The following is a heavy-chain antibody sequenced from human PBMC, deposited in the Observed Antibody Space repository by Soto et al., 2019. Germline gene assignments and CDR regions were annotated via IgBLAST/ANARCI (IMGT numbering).Heavy chain of an antibody. V-gene: IGHV4-59*01. J-gene: IGHJ5*02. Sequence: QVQLQESGTGLVKLSETLSLTCTVSGASTRNYFWSWIRQPPGKGLEWIGCIYYSGTTNYNSSLKSRVTISLDTSENQFSLRLRSVTAADTAVYYCARYVNPYDTAVWFDPWGQGTLVTVSS. CDR2: IYYSGTT. CDR3: ARYVNPYDTAVWFDP. CDR1: GASTRNYF. D-gene: IGHD3-9*01.